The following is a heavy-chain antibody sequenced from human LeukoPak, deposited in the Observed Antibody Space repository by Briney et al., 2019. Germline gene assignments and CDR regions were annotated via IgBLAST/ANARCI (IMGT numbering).Heavy chain of an antibody. CDR3: AREGITGTNRAERYFDL. CDR2: TRNKANSYTT. Sequence: GGSLRLSCAASGFTFSDHYMDWVRQAPGKGLEWVGRTRNKANSYTTEYAASVKGRFTISRDESKNSLFLQMNSLKTEDTAVYYCAREGITGTNRAERYFDLWGRGTLVTVSS. CDR1: GFTFSDHY. J-gene: IGHJ2*01. V-gene: IGHV3-72*01. D-gene: IGHD1-7*01.